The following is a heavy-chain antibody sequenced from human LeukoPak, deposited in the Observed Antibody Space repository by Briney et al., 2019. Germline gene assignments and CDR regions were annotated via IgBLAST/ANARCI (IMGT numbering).Heavy chain of an antibody. J-gene: IGHJ4*02. Sequence: GGTLRLFCAASGFTFTNAWMNWVRQAPGIGLEWVGRIRSQPDGGTTDYAAPVKDRLTISRDDSKNTLYMQMNSLKTEDTAVYYCTAWAPGAILDYWGQGTLVTVSS. CDR2: IRSQPDGGTT. V-gene: IGHV3-15*01. D-gene: IGHD2-2*01. CDR1: GFTFTNAW. CDR3: TAWAPGAILDY.